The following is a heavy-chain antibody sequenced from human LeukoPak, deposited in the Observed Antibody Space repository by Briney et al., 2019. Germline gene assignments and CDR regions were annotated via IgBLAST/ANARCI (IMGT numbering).Heavy chain of an antibody. CDR2: ISSSSSYM. V-gene: IGHV3-21*06. CDR3: ARDRDVPAIGMDV. J-gene: IGHJ6*02. Sequence: PGGSLRLSCAASGFTFSSYGMNWVRQAPGKGLEWVSSISSSSSYMYYADSVKGRFTISRDNAKNSLYLQMNSLRAEDTAVYYCARDRDVPAIGMDVWGQGTTVTVSS. CDR1: GFTFSSYG.